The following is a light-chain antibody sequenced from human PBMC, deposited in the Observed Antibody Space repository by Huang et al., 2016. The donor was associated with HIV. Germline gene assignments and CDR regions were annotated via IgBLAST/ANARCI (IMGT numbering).Light chain of an antibody. CDR3: QQYDNWPET. J-gene: IGKJ2*01. CDR1: QSINNN. CDR2: GAS. Sequence: EIVMTQSPATLSVSPGERATLSCRASQSINNNFAWYQQKPGQAPRLLIYGASTRATDIPARLSGSESGTEFTLTIHSLQSEDSAVYYCQQYDNWPETFGQGTKLEIK. V-gene: IGKV3-15*01.